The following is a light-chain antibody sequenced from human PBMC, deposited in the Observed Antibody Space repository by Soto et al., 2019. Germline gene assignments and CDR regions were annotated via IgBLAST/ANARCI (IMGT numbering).Light chain of an antibody. CDR3: CSYAGSYSYV. J-gene: IGLJ1*01. V-gene: IGLV2-11*01. Sequence: QSALTQPRSVSGSPGQSVTISCTGTSSDVGGYNYVSWYQQHPCNAPKLMIYDVSQLPSGVPDRFSGSKSGNTPSMTISVLQAEDEADYYCCSYAGSYSYVFGTRTKVTVL. CDR1: SSDVGGYNY. CDR2: DVS.